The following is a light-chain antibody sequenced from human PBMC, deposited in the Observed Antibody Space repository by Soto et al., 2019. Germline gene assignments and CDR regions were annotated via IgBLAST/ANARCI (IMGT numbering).Light chain of an antibody. J-gene: IGKJ3*01. CDR1: QGISSW. Sequence: DIQMTQSPSSVSASVGDTVTITCRASQGISSWLAWYQQKPGKAPKLLLYTSSSLQSVVPSRFGDSGSGTDFTLTISSLQPEDFATYFCQHANTLPSTFGPGTKVDIK. CDR2: TSS. V-gene: IGKV1-12*02. CDR3: QHANTLPST.